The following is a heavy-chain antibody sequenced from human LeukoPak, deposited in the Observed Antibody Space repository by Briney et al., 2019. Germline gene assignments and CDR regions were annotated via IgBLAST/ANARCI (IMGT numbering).Heavy chain of an antibody. V-gene: IGHV4-4*07. Sequence: SETLSLTCTVSGGSISSYYWSWIRQPAGKGLEWIGRIYTSGSTNYNHSLKSRVTMSGDTCKNQFSLKRSAVTAADTAMYYCPNSNGYGIIDYWGQGTLVTVSS. CDR3: PNSNGYGIIDY. D-gene: IGHD5-12*01. CDR1: GGSISSYY. J-gene: IGHJ4*02. CDR2: IYTSGST.